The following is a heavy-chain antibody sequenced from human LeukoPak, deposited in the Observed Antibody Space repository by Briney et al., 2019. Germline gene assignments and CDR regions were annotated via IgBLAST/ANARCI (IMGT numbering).Heavy chain of an antibody. V-gene: IGHV3-23*01. CDR3: AKDTGFWSGYPYYFDY. CDR2: ISGSGGST. D-gene: IGHD3-3*01. CDR1: GFTFSSYA. J-gene: IGHJ4*02. Sequence: GGSLRLSCAASGFTFSSYAMSWVRQAPGKGLEWVSAISGSGGSTYYADSVKGRFTISRDNSKNTLYLQMNSLRAEDTAVYYCAKDTGFWSGYPYYFDYWGQGTLVTVSS.